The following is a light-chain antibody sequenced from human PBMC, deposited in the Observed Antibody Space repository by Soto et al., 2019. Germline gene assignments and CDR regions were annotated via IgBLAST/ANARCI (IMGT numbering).Light chain of an antibody. V-gene: IGKV3-20*01. CDR3: QQYASSLT. CDR2: GAS. Sequence: QQKPGQPPRLLMYGASRRATGIPDRFSGSGSGTDFTHTISRLEPEDFAVYYCQQYASSLTFGQGTKVEI. J-gene: IGKJ1*01.